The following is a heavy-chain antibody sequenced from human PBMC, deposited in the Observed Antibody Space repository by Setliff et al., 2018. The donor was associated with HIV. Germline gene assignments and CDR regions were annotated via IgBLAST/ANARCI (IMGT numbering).Heavy chain of an antibody. V-gene: IGHV3-49*04. CDR1: GFTFSTYW. J-gene: IGHJ4*02. Sequence: GGSLRLSCAASGFTFSTYWMSWVRQAPGRGLEWVGLVRGIAYGGTTEYAASVRGRFTISRDDSKNIAYLQMNSLKTEDTAVYFCTRDGGGDYGVYAPDYWGQGTLVTVSS. CDR2: VRGIAYGGTT. CDR3: TRDGGGDYGVYAPDY. D-gene: IGHD4-17*01.